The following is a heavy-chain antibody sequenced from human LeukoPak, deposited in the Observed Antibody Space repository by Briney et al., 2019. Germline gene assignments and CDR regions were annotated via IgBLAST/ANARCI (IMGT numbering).Heavy chain of an antibody. D-gene: IGHD2-15*01. J-gene: IGHJ4*02. CDR2: TKPDGSAD. V-gene: IGHV3-7*01. CDR3: AGDGGLNTFFDC. Sequence: GGSLRLSCAASGFSFRNYWMGWVRQAPGKGREWVANTKPDGSADYYADSVRGRFTTSRDNANNFLYLQMNRLRAEDTAVYYCAGDGGLNTFFDCWGEGTLVTASA. CDR1: GFSFRNYW.